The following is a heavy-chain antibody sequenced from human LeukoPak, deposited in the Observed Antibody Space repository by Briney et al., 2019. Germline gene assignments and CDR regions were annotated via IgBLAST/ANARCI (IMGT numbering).Heavy chain of an antibody. J-gene: IGHJ4*02. CDR1: GFTFSSYS. D-gene: IGHD4-11*01. CDR3: ATRNDYSKGASDY. CDR2: ISSSSSTI. Sequence: GGSLRLSCAASGFTFSSYSMNWVRQAPGKGLEWVSYISSSSSTIYYADSVKGRFTTSRDNAKNSLYLQMNSLRAEDTAVYYCATRNDYSKGASDYWGQGTLVTVSS. V-gene: IGHV3-48*04.